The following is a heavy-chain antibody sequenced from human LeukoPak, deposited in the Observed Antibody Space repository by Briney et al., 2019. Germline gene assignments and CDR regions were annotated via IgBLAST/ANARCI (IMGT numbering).Heavy chain of an antibody. CDR1: GYTFTGYY. J-gene: IGHJ4*02. Sequence: VASVKVSCKASGYTFTGYYIHWVRQAPGQGLEWMGWINPDSGGTNYAQKFQGRVTMTRDTSIGTAYMELSSLRSEDTAVYYCASGLPDFVEWGQGTLVTVSS. V-gene: IGHV1-2*02. D-gene: IGHD3/OR15-3a*01. CDR2: INPDSGGT. CDR3: ASGLPDFVE.